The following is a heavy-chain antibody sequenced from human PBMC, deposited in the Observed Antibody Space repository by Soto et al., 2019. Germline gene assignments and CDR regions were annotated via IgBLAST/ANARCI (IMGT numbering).Heavy chain of an antibody. Sequence: GGSLRLSCAASGFTFSSYSMNWVRQAPGKGLEWVSSISSSSSYIYYADSVKGRFTISRDNAKNSLYLQMNSLRAEDTAVYYCARDGGGWELLEEYYFDYWGQGTLVTVSS. J-gene: IGHJ4*02. CDR2: ISSSSSYI. D-gene: IGHD1-26*01. CDR1: GFTFSSYS. V-gene: IGHV3-21*01. CDR3: ARDGGGWELLEEYYFDY.